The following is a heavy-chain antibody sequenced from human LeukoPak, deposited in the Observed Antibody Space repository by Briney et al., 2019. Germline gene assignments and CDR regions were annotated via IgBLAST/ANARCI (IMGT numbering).Heavy chain of an antibody. CDR2: INHSGST. V-gene: IGHV4-34*01. CDR3: ARGGESSLRYCSSTSCYGHYYYGMDV. J-gene: IGHJ6*02. D-gene: IGHD2-2*01. CDR1: GGSFSGYY. Sequence: SETLSLTCAVYGGSFSGYYWSWIRQPPGKGLEWIGEINHSGSTNYNPSLKSRVTISVDTSKNQFSLKLSSVTAADTAVYYCARGGESSLRYCSSTSCYGHYYYGMDVWGQGTTVTVSS.